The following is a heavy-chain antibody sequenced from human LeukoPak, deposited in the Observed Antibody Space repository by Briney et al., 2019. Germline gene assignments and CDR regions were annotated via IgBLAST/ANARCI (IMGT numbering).Heavy chain of an antibody. V-gene: IGHV1-8*01. J-gene: IGHJ6*02. CDR1: GYTFTSYD. D-gene: IGHD6-19*01. CDR3: ARGGGSGWYVGLLDYYYYGMDV. Sequence: ASVKVSCKASGYTFTSYDINWVRPATGQGLEWMGWMNPNSGNTGYAQKFQGRVTMTRNTSISTAYMELGSLRSEDTAVYYCARGGGSGWYVGLLDYYYYGMDVWGQGTTVTVSS. CDR2: MNPNSGNT.